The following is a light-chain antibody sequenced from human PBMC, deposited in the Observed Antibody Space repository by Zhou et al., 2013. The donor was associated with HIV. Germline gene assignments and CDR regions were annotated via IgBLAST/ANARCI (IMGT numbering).Light chain of an antibody. CDR2: GTA. CDR3: QQYDSSIPT. Sequence: RASQNSSSTYLGWYQQKPGQAPRLLIYGTASRATGIPDRFSGSGSGPNFTLTISRLEPEDFAVYYCQQYDSSIPTFGQGTKVEIK. J-gene: IGKJ1*01. CDR1: QNSSSTY. V-gene: IGKV3-20*01.